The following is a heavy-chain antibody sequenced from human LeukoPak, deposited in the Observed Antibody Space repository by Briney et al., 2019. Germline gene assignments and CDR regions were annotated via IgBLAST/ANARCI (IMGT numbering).Heavy chain of an antibody. CDR3: ARQQRVFDY. D-gene: IGHD6-13*01. V-gene: IGHV3-11*01. J-gene: IGHJ4*02. CDR2: ISTSGTNI. Sequence: GGSLRLSCAASGFTFSDYYMSWIRQAPGKGLEWASYISTSGTNIYYADSVKGRFTISRDNAKNSLYLQINSLRAEDTAVYYCARQQRVFDYWGQGTLVTVSS. CDR1: GFTFSDYY.